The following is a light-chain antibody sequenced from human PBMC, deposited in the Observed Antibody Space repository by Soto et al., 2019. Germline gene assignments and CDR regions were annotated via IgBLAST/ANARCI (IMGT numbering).Light chain of an antibody. V-gene: IGLV2-14*03. J-gene: IGLJ3*02. CDR2: DVT. Sequence: QSALTQPASVSGSPGQSITISCTGTSSDVGGYNYVSWYQQHPGKAPQVIIYDVTNRPSGVSNRFSGSKSGNTASLTISGLQAEDEADYYCSSYTSRSTRVVFGGGTKLTVL. CDR3: SSYTSRSTRVV. CDR1: SSDVGGYNY.